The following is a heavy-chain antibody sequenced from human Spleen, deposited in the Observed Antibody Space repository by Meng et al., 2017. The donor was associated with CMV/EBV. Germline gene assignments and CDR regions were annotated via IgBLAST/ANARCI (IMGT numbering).Heavy chain of an antibody. Sequence: ASVKVSCKASGYTFTGYYMHWVRQAPGQGLEWMGWINPNSGGTNYAQKFQGRVTMTRDKSISTAYMELSRLRSDDTAVYYCARFPPYSSSCYGFRWFDPWGQGTLVTVSS. V-gene: IGHV1-2*02. D-gene: IGHD6-13*01. CDR3: ARFPPYSSSCYGFRWFDP. J-gene: IGHJ5*02. CDR2: INPNSGGT. CDR1: GYTFTGYY.